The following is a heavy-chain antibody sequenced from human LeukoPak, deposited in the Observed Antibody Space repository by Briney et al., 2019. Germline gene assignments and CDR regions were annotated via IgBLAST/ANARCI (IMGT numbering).Heavy chain of an antibody. D-gene: IGHD3-22*01. CDR3: AREGGSYDSSGYYYPLDFDY. CDR1: GGTFSSYA. CDR2: IIPIFGTA. V-gene: IGHV1-69*06. J-gene: IGHJ4*02. Sequence: SVKVSCKASGGTFSSYAISWVRQAPGQGLEWIGGIIPIFGTANYAQKFQGRVTITADKSTSTAYIELSSLRSEDTAVYYCAREGGSYDSSGYYYPLDFDYWGQGTLVTVSS.